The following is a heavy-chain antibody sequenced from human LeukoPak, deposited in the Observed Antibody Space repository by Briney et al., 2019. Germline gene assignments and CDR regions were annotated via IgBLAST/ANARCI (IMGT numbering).Heavy chain of an antibody. Sequence: ASVKVSCKASGYTFTSYDINWVRQATGQGLEWMGWMNPNSGNTGYAQKFQGRVTMTRNTSISTAYTELSSLRSEDTAVYYCASIGVVPAAISPPSAYYYYYGMDVWGQGTTVTVSS. CDR1: GYTFTSYD. J-gene: IGHJ6*02. D-gene: IGHD2-2*01. CDR2: MNPNSGNT. CDR3: ASIGVVPAAISPPSAYYYYYGMDV. V-gene: IGHV1-8*01.